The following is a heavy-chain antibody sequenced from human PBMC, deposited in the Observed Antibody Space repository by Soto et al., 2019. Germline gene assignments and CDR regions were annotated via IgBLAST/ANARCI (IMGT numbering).Heavy chain of an antibody. Sequence: GGSLRLSCAASGFTVSTNYMSWVRQAPGKGLEWVSVIYSGGGTYYADSVKGRFTISRDDSKNTLYLQMNSLRAEDTAVYYCAREAQWLANLFDYWGQGTLVTVSS. V-gene: IGHV3-53*01. CDR1: GFTVSTNY. CDR3: AREAQWLANLFDY. D-gene: IGHD6-19*01. CDR2: IYSGGGT. J-gene: IGHJ4*02.